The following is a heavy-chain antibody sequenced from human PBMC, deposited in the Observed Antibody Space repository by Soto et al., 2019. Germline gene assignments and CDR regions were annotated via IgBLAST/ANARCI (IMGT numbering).Heavy chain of an antibody. CDR3: ASQTSGYYYYGMDV. J-gene: IGHJ6*02. Sequence: EVQLVESGGGLVKPGGSLRLSCAASGFTSSSYSMDWVRQAPGKGLEWVSSISSSSTYIHYADSVKGRFTISRDNAKTSLYLQMNCLSAEDTAVYYCASQTSGYYYYGMDVWGQGTTVTVSS. CDR1: GFTSSSYS. CDR2: ISSSSTYI. V-gene: IGHV3-21*01.